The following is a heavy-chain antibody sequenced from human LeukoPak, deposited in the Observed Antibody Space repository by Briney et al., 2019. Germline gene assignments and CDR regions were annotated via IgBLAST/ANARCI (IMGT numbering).Heavy chain of an antibody. V-gene: IGHV3-30*02. CDR1: GFTFSSYG. CDR2: IRYDGSNK. Sequence: SGGSLRLSCAASGFTFSSYGMHWVRQAPGKGLEWVAFIRYDGSNKYYADSVKGRFTISRDNSKNTLYLQMNSLRAEDTAVYYCAKGLDWKYYFDYWGQGTLDTVSS. J-gene: IGHJ4*02. CDR3: AKGLDWKYYFDY. D-gene: IGHD3/OR15-3a*01.